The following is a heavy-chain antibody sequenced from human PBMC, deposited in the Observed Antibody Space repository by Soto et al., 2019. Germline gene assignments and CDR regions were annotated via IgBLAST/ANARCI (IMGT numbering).Heavy chain of an antibody. V-gene: IGHV4-30-2*01. D-gene: IGHD3-10*01. CDR3: ARAHGSGWGAFDI. Sequence: SETLSLNCAVTGASIISGGYSWTWIRQPPGRGLEWIGYIYHSGSTYYNPSLKSRVTISVDRSKNQFSLKLSSVTAADTAVYYCARAHGSGWGAFDIWGQGTMVT. CDR2: IYHSGST. J-gene: IGHJ3*02. CDR1: GASIISGGYS.